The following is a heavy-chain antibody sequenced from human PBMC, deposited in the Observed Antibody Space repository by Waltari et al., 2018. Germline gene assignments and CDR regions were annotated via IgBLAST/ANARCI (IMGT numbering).Heavy chain of an antibody. CDR3: ARVAYCGGDCYATFDY. CDR2: ISSSSSYI. CDR1: VFTFSSYS. D-gene: IGHD2-21*01. J-gene: IGHJ4*02. V-gene: IGHV3-21*01. Sequence: EVQLVESGGGLVKPGGSLRLSCEASVFTFSSYSLHWVRPAPGNGLEWVSSISSSSSYIYYADSVKGRFTISRDNAKNSLYLQMNSLRAEDTAVYYCARVAYCGGDCYATFDYWGQGTLVTVSS.